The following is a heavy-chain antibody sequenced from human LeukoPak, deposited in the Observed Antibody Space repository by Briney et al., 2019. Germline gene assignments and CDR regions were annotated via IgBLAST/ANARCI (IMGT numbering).Heavy chain of an antibody. V-gene: IGHV4-31*03. CDR1: GGSISSGGYY. J-gene: IGHJ5*02. CDR2: IYYSGST. Sequence: SETLSLTCTVSGGSISSGGYYWSWIRQHPGKGLGWIGYIYYSGSTYYNPSLKSRVTISVDTSKNQFSLKLSSVTAADTAVYYCARGGGGSGYYILQYNWFDPWGQGTLVTVSS. CDR3: ARGGGGSGYYILQYNWFDP. D-gene: IGHD3-22*01.